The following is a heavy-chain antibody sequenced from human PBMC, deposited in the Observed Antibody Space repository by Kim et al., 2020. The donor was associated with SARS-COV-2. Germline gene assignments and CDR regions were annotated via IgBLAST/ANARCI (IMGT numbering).Heavy chain of an antibody. D-gene: IGHD1-26*01. Sequence: GGSLRLSCAASGFTFSSYAMSWVRQAPGKGLEWVSGISGSGGSTYCADSVKGRFTISRDNSKNTLYLQMNSLRAEDTAVYYCAKDHSGNYLEVGDYWGQGTLVTVSS. CDR3: AKDHSGNYLEVGDY. V-gene: IGHV3-23*01. CDR2: ISGSGGST. J-gene: IGHJ4*02. CDR1: GFTFSSYA.